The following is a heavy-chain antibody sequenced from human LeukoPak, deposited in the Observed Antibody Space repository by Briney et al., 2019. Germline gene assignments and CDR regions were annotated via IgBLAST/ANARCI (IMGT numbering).Heavy chain of an antibody. Sequence: VASVKVSCKASGGTFSSYAISWVRQAPGQGLEWMGGIIPIFGTVNYAQKFQGRVTITADKSTSTAYMEPSSLRSEDTAVYFCARGRYYYYMDVWGKGTTVTVSS. CDR2: IIPIFGTV. CDR3: ARGRYYYYMDV. CDR1: GGTFSSYA. V-gene: IGHV1-69*06. J-gene: IGHJ6*03.